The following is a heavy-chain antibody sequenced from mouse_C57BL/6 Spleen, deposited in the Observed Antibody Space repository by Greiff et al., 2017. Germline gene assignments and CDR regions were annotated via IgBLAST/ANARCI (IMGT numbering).Heavy chain of an antibody. V-gene: IGHV1-39*01. J-gene: IGHJ4*01. CDR2: INPNYGTT. CDR1: GYSFTDYN. Sequence: VQLQQSGPELVKPGASVKISCKASGYSFTDYNLNWVKQSNGKSLEWIGVINPNYGTTSYNQKFKGKATLTVDQSSSTAYMQLNSLTSEDSAVYYCARGSITTVVGGAMDYWGQGTSVTVSS. D-gene: IGHD1-1*01. CDR3: ARGSITTVVGGAMDY.